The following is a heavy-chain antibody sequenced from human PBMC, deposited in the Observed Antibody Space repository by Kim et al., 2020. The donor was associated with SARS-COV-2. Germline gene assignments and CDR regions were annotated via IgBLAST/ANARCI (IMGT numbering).Heavy chain of an antibody. Sequence: GGSLRLSCAASGFTFSSYGMHWVRQAPGKGLEWVAVISYDGSNKYYADSVKGRFTISRDNSKNTLYLQMNSLRAEDTAVYYCAKDRGGDYGEYGMAVWGQ. CDR2: ISYDGSNK. V-gene: IGHV3-30*18. CDR3: AKDRGGDYGEYGMAV. J-gene: IGHJ6*02. CDR1: GFTFSSYG. D-gene: IGHD4-17*01.